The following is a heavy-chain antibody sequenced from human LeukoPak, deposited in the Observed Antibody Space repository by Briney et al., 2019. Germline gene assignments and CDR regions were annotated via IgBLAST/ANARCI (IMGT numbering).Heavy chain of an antibody. V-gene: IGHV1-2*06. CDR2: INPNSGGT. Sequence: GASVKVSCKASGYTFTGYYMHWVRQAPRQGLEWMGRINPNSGGTNYAQKFQGRVTMTRDTSISTAYMELSRLRSDDTAVYYCARGPLPFNWFDPWGQGTLVTVSS. CDR3: ARGPLPFNWFDP. J-gene: IGHJ5*02. D-gene: IGHD1-26*01. CDR1: GYTFTGYY.